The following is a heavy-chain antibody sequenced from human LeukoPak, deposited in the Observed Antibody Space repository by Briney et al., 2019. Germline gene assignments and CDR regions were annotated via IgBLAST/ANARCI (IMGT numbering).Heavy chain of an antibody. CDR1: GGSFSGYY. V-gene: IGHV4-34*01. CDR3: AREQSNYDFWSGPTPPYAFDI. Sequence: SETLSLTCAVYGGSFSGYYWSWIRQPPGKGLEWIGEINHSGSTNYNPSLKSRVTISVDTSKNQFSLKLSPVTAADTAVYYCAREQSNYDFWSGPTPPYAFDIWGQGTMVTVSS. CDR2: INHSGST. J-gene: IGHJ3*02. D-gene: IGHD3-3*01.